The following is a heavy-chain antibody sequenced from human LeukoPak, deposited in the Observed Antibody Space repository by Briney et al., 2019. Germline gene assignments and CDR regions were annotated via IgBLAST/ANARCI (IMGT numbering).Heavy chain of an antibody. V-gene: IGHV3-53*01. Sequence: PGGSLRLSCAASGFTMRNHWMSWVRRAPGKGLEWVSVIYSGGSTYYADSVKGRFTISRDNSKNTLYLQMNSLRAEDTAVYYCARDPLDYYDSSGYYSDWGQGTLVTVSS. D-gene: IGHD3-22*01. CDR2: IYSGGST. CDR3: ARDPLDYYDSSGYYSD. CDR1: GFTMRNHW. J-gene: IGHJ4*02.